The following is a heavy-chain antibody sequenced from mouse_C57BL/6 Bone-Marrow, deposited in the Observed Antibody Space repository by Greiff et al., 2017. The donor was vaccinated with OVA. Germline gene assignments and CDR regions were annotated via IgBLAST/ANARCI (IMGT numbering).Heavy chain of an antibody. CDR1: GYTFTSYW. V-gene: IGHV1-69*01. J-gene: IGHJ3*01. Sequence: QVQLQQPGAELVMPGASVKLSCKASGYTFTSYWMHWVKQRPGQGLEWIGEIDPSDSYTNYNQKFKGKSTLTVDKSSSTAYMQLSSLTSEDSAVYYCARGVYFFFAYWGQGTLVTVSA. CDR2: IDPSDSYT. CDR3: ARGVYFFFAY.